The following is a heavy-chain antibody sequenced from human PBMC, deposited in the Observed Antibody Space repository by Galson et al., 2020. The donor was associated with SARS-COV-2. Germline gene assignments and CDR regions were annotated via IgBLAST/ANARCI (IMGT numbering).Heavy chain of an antibody. V-gene: IGHV3-21*01. J-gene: IGHJ4*02. CDR1: GFTFTSYS. Sequence: GSLKISCAASGFTFTSYSMNWVRQAPGKGLEWVLSISGTSDHIEYADSVKGRFTISRDNARDSLHLQMNSLRVEDTAIYYCARDFNLWGQGTLVTVSS. CDR3: ARDFNL. CDR2: ISGTSDHI.